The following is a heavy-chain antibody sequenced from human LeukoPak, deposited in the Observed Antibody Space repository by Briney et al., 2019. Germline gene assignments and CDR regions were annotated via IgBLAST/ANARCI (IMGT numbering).Heavy chain of an antibody. J-gene: IGHJ3*02. CDR2: ISAYNGNT. Sequence: ASVKVSCKASGYTFTSYGISWVRQAPGQGLEGKGWISAYNGNTNYAQKLQGRVTMTTDTSTSTAYMELRSLRSDDTAVYYCASFNWNDAAGAFDIWGQGTMVTVSS. D-gene: IGHD1-20*01. V-gene: IGHV1-18*01. CDR1: GYTFTSYG. CDR3: ASFNWNDAAGAFDI.